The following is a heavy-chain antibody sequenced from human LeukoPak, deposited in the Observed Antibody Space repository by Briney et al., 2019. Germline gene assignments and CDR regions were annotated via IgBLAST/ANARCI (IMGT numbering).Heavy chain of an antibody. V-gene: IGHV4-59*08. CDR2: IYYSGST. J-gene: IGHJ4*02. CDR1: GGSIFSYD. Sequence: KPSETLSLTCTVSGGSIFSYDWSWIRQPPGKGLEWMGYIYYSGSTNYNPSLKSRVTISVDTSKNQFSLRVSSVTAADTAVYYCARHLNNCGDDCYIFDYWGQGTLVTVSS. D-gene: IGHD2-21*01. CDR3: ARHLNNCGDDCYIFDY.